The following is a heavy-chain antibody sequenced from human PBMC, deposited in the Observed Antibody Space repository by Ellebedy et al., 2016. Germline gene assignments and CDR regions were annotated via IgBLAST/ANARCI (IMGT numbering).Heavy chain of an antibody. J-gene: IGHJ6*02. CDR3: ARGGVYCGGDCTGMDV. Sequence: ASVKVSCKASGYTFNSYGISWVRQAPGQGLEWMGWISAYNGNTNYAQKLQGRVTMTTDTSTSTAYMELRSLRSDDTAVYYCARGGVYCGGDCTGMDVWGQGTTVTVSS. D-gene: IGHD2-21*02. V-gene: IGHV1-18*01. CDR1: GYTFNSYG. CDR2: ISAYNGNT.